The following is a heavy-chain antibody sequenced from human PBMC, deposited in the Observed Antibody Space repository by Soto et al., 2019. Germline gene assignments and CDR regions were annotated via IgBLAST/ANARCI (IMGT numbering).Heavy chain of an antibody. CDR1: GYTFISYA. V-gene: IGHV1-3*01. D-gene: IGHD5-18*01. J-gene: IGHJ4*02. CDR2: INAGNGNT. Sequence: QVQLVQSGAEVKKPGASVKVSCKASGYTFISYAMNWVRQAPGQRLEWMGWINAGNGNTKYSQKFQGRVTITRDTSASTGYMELSSLRSEATAVYYCARDPGYSYGYNWGQGTMVTVSS. CDR3: ARDPGYSYGYN.